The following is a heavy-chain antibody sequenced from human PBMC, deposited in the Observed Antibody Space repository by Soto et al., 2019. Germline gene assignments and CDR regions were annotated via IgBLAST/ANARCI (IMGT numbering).Heavy chain of an antibody. Sequence: SETLSLTCTVSGGSISSYSWSWIRQPPGKGLEWIGYIYHSGSTYYNPSLKSRVTISVDRSKNQFSLKLSSVTAADTAVYYCARELVAATRYFDYWGQGTLVTVSS. J-gene: IGHJ4*02. V-gene: IGHV4-30-2*01. CDR1: GGSISSYS. D-gene: IGHD2-15*01. CDR2: IYHSGST. CDR3: ARELVAATRYFDY.